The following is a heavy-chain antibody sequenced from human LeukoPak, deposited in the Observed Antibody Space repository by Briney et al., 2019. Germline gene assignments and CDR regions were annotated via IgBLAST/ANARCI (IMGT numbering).Heavy chain of an antibody. D-gene: IGHD4-11*01. Sequence: PGGSLRLSCAASGFTFSGYAMNWVRQAPGKGLEWVSDISSGGGGTYYADSVKGRFTISRDNSKNTLYLQMNNLRVEDTALYYCAKEGTVSTSFDYWGQGTLVTVSS. CDR3: AKEGTVSTSFDY. CDR2: ISSGGGGT. J-gene: IGHJ4*02. CDR1: GFTFSGYA. V-gene: IGHV3-23*01.